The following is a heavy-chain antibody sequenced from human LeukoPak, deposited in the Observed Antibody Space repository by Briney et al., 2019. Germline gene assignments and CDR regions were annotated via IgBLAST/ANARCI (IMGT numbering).Heavy chain of an antibody. D-gene: IGHD3-10*01. CDR1: GGSISSGGYS. Sequence: SETLSLTCAVSGGSISSGGYSWSWIRQPPGKGLEWIGYIYHSGSTYYNPSLKSRVTISVDRSKNQFSLKLSSVTAADTAVYYCARFCVQRATMVRGVRSDYYYYGMDVWGQGTTVTVSS. CDR3: ARFCVQRATMVRGVRSDYYYYGMDV. V-gene: IGHV4-30-2*01. J-gene: IGHJ6*02. CDR2: IYHSGST.